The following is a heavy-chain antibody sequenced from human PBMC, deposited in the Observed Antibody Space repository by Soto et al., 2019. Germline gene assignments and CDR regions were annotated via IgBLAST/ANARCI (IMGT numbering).Heavy chain of an antibody. Sequence: QVQLVQSGAEVKKPGSSVKVSCKASGSTFSSYAISWVRQAPGQGLEWMGGIIPIFGTANYAQQFQGRVTITADVSTSTAYMELSSLRSEDTAVYYCASRVRWEMVYGMDVWGQGTTVTVSS. CDR1: GSTFSSYA. J-gene: IGHJ6*02. CDR3: ASRVRWEMVYGMDV. CDR2: IIPIFGTA. D-gene: IGHD1-26*01. V-gene: IGHV1-69*01.